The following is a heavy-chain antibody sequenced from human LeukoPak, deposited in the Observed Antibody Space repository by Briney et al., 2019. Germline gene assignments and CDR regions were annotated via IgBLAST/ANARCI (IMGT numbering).Heavy chain of an antibody. V-gene: IGHV3-48*03. CDR3: ARESGITMLRGAHTP. J-gene: IGHJ5*02. D-gene: IGHD3-10*01. Sequence: PGGSLRLSSVASGFTFSSYEMTWVRQAPGKGLEWLSYISSSGSTIYYADSVKGRFTVSRDNAKNSLYLQMNSLRAEDTAVYYCARESGITMLRGAHTPWGQGILVTVSS. CDR2: ISSSGSTI. CDR1: GFTFSSYE.